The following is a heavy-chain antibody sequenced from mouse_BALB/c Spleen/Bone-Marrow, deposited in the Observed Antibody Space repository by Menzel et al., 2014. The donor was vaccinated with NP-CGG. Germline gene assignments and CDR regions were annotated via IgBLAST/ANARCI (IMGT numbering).Heavy chain of an antibody. V-gene: IGHV1-20*02. J-gene: IGHJ1*01. CDR1: GYSFTGYF. CDR3: ARVTTDWCFDV. CDR2: INPYNGDS. D-gene: IGHD1-1*01. Sequence: VQLQQSGPELVKPGASVKISCKASGYSFTGYFMNWVIQSHGKSLEWIGRINPYNGDSFYNQKFKDKATLTVDKPSSTAHMELRSLASEDSAVYYCARVTTDWCFDVWGAGTTVTVSS.